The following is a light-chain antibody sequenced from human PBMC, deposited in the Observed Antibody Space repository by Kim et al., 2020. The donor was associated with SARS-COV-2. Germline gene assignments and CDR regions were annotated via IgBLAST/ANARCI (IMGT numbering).Light chain of an antibody. J-gene: IGLJ6*01. Sequence: QTVVTQEPSVSVSPGGTVTLTCGLTSGSVSANDYPTWYRQTPGQAPFTLIYNTDTRSSGVSNRFSGSILGNKAALTITGAQADDESDYYCLLYLRDSGVRLFGGGTKVTVL. CDR3: LLYLRDSGVRL. CDR2: NTD. CDR1: SGSVSANDY. V-gene: IGLV8-61*01.